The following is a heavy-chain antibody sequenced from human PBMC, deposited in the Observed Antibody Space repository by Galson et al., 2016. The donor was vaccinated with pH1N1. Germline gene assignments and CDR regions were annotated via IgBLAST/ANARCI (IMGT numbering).Heavy chain of an antibody. J-gene: IGHJ6*02. CDR3: ARGSGSPDSYYYYGMDV. D-gene: IGHD3-10*01. Sequence: QSGAEVTKPGKSLKISCKGSGYSFTNYWIGWVRQMPGKGLEWMGIIYPSDSDTRYSPPFQGQVTISADKSISTAYLQWSSLKASDTAIYYCARGSGSPDSYYYYGMDVWGQGTTVTVSS. CDR1: GYSFTNYW. CDR2: IYPSDSDT. V-gene: IGHV5-51*01.